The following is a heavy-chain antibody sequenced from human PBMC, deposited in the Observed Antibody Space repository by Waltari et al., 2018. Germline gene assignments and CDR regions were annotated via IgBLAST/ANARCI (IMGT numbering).Heavy chain of an antibody. V-gene: IGHV4-38-2*01. CDR3: ARLNIVATPDY. CDR2: IYHSGST. Sequence: QVQLQESGTGLVKPSETLSLTCAVSGYSISSGYYWGWIRQPPGKGLEWIGSIYHSGSTYYTPSLKSRVTISVDTSKNQFSLKLSSVTAADTAVYYCARLNIVATPDYWGQGTLVTVSS. CDR1: GYSISSGYY. D-gene: IGHD5-12*01. J-gene: IGHJ4*02.